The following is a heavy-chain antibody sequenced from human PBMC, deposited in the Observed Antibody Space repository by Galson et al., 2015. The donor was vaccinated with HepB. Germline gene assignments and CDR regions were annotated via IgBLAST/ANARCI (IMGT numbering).Heavy chain of an antibody. CDR3: ARVGCSSTSCYTDDYYYYYGMDV. CDR2: IIPIFGTA. D-gene: IGHD2-2*02. CDR1: GGTFSSYA. Sequence: SVKVSCKASGGTFSSYAISWVRQAPGQGLEWMGGIIPIFGTANYAQKFQGRVTITADESTSTAYMELSSLRSEDTAVYYCARVGCSSTSCYTDDYYYYYGMDVWGQGTTVTVSS. V-gene: IGHV1-69*13. J-gene: IGHJ6*02.